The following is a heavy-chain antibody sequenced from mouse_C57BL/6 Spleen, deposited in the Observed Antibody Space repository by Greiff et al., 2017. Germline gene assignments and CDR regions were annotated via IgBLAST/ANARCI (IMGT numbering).Heavy chain of an antibody. Sequence: EVQLQQSGPELVKPGASVKISCKASGYTFTDYYMNWVKQSHGKSLEWIGDINPNNGGTSYNQKFKGKATLTVDKSSSTAYMELRSLTSEDSAVYYCARTRYGSSFFDYWGQGTTRTVSS. CDR2: INPNNGGT. V-gene: IGHV1-26*01. D-gene: IGHD1-1*01. J-gene: IGHJ2*01. CDR3: ARTRYGSSFFDY. CDR1: GYTFTDYY.